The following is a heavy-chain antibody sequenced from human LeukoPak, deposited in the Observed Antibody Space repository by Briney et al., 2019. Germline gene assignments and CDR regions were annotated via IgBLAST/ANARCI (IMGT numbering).Heavy chain of an antibody. CDR1: GYTFTSYY. D-gene: IGHD4-17*01. J-gene: IGHJ4*02. Sequence: ASVKVSCKASGYTFTSYYMHWVRQAPGQGLEWMGIINPSGGSTSYAQKFQGRVTMTRDTSTSTVYMELRSLRSDDTAVYYCASTVTTPLDYWGQGTLVTVSS. CDR3: ASTVTTPLDY. V-gene: IGHV1-46*01. CDR2: INPSGGST.